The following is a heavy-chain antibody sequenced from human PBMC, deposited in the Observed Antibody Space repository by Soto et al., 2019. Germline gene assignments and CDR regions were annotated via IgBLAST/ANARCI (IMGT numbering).Heavy chain of an antibody. Sequence: GGSLRLSCAASGFTFSSYAMSWVRQAPGKGLEWVSGISGSGGSTYFADSVKGRFTISRDNSESTLYLQMNSLRAEDTAVYYCAKDAATITTRRADYWGQGTLVTVSS. CDR3: AKDAATITTRRADY. J-gene: IGHJ4*02. D-gene: IGHD6-6*01. CDR2: ISGSGGST. CDR1: GFTFSSYA. V-gene: IGHV3-23*01.